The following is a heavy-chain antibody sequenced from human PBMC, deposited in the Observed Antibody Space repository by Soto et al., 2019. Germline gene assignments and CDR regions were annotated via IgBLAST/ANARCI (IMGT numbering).Heavy chain of an antibody. CDR2: FDPEDSET. V-gene: IGHV1-24*01. CDR3: ATATRDIWFGELADYYYYGMDV. Sequence: ASVKVSCKVSGYTLTELSMHWVRQAPGKGLEWMGGFDPEDSETIYAQKFQGRVTMTEDTSTDTAYMELSSLRSEDTAVYYCATATRDIWFGELADYYYYGMDVWGQGTTVTVSS. D-gene: IGHD3-10*01. CDR1: GYTLTELS. J-gene: IGHJ6*02.